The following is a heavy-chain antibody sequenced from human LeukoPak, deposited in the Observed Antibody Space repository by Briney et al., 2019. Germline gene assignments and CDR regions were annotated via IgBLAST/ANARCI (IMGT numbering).Heavy chain of an antibody. CDR1: GGSISSYY. D-gene: IGHD3-3*01. CDR2: IYYSGST. CDR3: AGTIFGVVIYMDV. Sequence: SETLSLTCTVSGGSISSYYWSWIRQPPGKGLEWIGYIYYSGSTNYNPSLKSRVTISVDTSKNQFSLKLSSVTAADTAVYYCAGTIFGVVIYMDVWGKGTTVTVSS. J-gene: IGHJ6*03. V-gene: IGHV4-59*01.